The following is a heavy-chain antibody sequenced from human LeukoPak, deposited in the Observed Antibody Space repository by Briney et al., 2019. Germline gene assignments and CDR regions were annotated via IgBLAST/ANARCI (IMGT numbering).Heavy chain of an antibody. J-gene: IGHJ3*02. CDR1: GFTFSSYS. V-gene: IGHV3-21*01. CDR3: ARDRIQLWNDAFDI. Sequence: KTGGSLGLSCAASGFTFSSYSMNWVRQAPGKGLEWVSSISSSSSYIYYADSVKGRFTISRDNAKNSLYLQMNSLRAEDTAVYYCARDRIQLWNDAFDIWGQGTMVTVSS. D-gene: IGHD5-18*01. CDR2: ISSSSSYI.